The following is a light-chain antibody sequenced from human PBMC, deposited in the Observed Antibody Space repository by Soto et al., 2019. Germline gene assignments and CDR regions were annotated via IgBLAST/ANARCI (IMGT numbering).Light chain of an antibody. CDR3: QQYDRFPRT. CDR2: HSS. V-gene: IGKV1-33*01. J-gene: IGKJ2*01. Sequence: DIQMTQSPSSLSPSVGDRVTITCQASHDISKYLNWYQQKPGKAPKLLIYHSSNLETGVPSRFSGSGSGTHFPLTISSLQPEDIATYFCQQYDRFPRTFGQGTKLEIK. CDR1: HDISKY.